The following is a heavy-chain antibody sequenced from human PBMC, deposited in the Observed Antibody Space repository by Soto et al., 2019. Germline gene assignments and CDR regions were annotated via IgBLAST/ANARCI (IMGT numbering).Heavy chain of an antibody. V-gene: IGHV4-4*07. Sequence: PSETLSLTCTVSGASMNSYHWSWIRQPAGKGLEWIGHIHSSGSTNYNPSLKSRVTMSVDTSKNQFSLRLMPLTAADTAVYYCARDQGVAAAGITWFDPWGQGSLVTVSS. J-gene: IGHJ5*02. CDR3: ARDQGVAAAGITWFDP. CDR1: GASMNSYH. D-gene: IGHD6-13*01. CDR2: IHSSGST.